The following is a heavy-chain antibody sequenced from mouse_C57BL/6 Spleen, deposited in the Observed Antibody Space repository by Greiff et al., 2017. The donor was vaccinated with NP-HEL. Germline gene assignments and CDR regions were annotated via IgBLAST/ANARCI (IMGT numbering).Heavy chain of an antibody. CDR1: GYAFSSYW. V-gene: IGHV1-80*01. D-gene: IGHD2-2*01. J-gene: IGHJ2*01. CDR2: IYPGDGDT. Sequence: VKLVESGAELVKPGASVKISCKASGYAFSSYWMNWVKQRPGKGLEWIGQIYPGDGDTNYNGKFKGKATLTADKSSSTAYMQLSSLTSEDSAVYFCAREQVTSFDYWGQGTTLTVSS. CDR3: AREQVTSFDY.